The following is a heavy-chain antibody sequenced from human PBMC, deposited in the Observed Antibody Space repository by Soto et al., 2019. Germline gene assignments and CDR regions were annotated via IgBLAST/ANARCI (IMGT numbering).Heavy chain of an antibody. J-gene: IGHJ6*02. CDR2: ISYDGSNK. CDR3: ARDVGIAAAGTYYYYGMDV. V-gene: IGHV3-30-3*01. Sequence: GGSLRLSCAASGFTFSSYAMHWVRQAPGKGLEWVAVISYDGSNKYYADSVKGRFTISRDNSKNTLYLQMNSLRAEDTAVYYCARDVGIAAAGTYYYYGMDVWGQGTTVTVSS. CDR1: GFTFSSYA. D-gene: IGHD6-13*01.